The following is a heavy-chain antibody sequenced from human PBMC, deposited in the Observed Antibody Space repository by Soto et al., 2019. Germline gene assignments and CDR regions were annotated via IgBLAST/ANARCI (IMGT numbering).Heavy chain of an antibody. Sequence: QITLKESGHTLVKPIQPLTLTCTFSGFSPSTSGVGVGWIRHPPGKALEWLALIYWNDDKRYSPSLKSRLTMTKDTSKKQVVHTITNIDPVDTATYCCAHSRPRVSGEWWSLFDSWSQGTLLTVPS. CDR2: IYWNDDK. V-gene: IGHV2-5*01. CDR3: AHSRPRVSGEWWSLFDS. CDR1: GFSPSTSGVG. J-gene: IGHJ5*01. D-gene: IGHD2-15*01.